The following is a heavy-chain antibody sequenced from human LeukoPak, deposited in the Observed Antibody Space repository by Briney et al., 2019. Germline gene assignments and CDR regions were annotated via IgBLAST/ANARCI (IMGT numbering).Heavy chain of an antibody. D-gene: IGHD3-3*01. Sequence: ASVKVSCKASGYSSTNYGISWVRQAPGQGLEWMGWIHIYRGNTNYAQKFQGRVTMTRDMSTSTAYMELSSLRSEDTAVYYCARDLTYDFWSGYYGYYYYMDVWGKGTTVTVSS. J-gene: IGHJ6*03. V-gene: IGHV1-18*01. CDR1: GYSSTNYG. CDR2: IHIYRGNT. CDR3: ARDLTYDFWSGYYGYYYYMDV.